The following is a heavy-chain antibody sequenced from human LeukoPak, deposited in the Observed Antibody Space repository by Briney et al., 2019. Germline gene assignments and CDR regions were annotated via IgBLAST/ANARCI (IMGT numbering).Heavy chain of an antibody. CDR1: GFTFSDYY. CDR2: ISSSSSYT. J-gene: IGHJ6*02. CDR3: ARRWDSNLYGMDV. D-gene: IGHD3-22*01. V-gene: IGHV3-11*06. Sequence: GGSLRLSCAASGFTFSDYYMSWIRQAPGKGLEWISIISSSSSYTNYADSVKDRFTIPRDDAKKSLYLQMNRLRTEDTAVYYCARRWDSNLYGMDVWGQGTTVTVSS.